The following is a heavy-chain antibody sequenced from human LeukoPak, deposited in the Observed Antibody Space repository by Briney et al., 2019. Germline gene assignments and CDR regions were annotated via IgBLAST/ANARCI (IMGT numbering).Heavy chain of an antibody. CDR3: VQEGPRGLAFDI. V-gene: IGHV3-23*01. CDR1: GVTFSSYV. J-gene: IGHJ3*02. Sequence: GGSLRLSCEASGVTFSSYVMSWVRQAPGKRPVWVSGISGSGGGTYYADSVKGRFAISRDNSKNTLYLQMNSLRAEDTAVYYCVQEGPRGLAFDIWGQGTKVTVSS. CDR2: ISGSGGGT.